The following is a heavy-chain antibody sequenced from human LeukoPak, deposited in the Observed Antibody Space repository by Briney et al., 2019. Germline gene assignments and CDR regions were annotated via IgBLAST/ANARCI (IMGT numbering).Heavy chain of an antibody. CDR2: IYHSGST. Sequence: PSQTLSLTCTVSGGSISSGGYYWSWIRQPPGKGLEWIGYIYHSGSTYYNPSLKSRVTISVDTSKNQFSLKLSSVTAADTAVYYCARSGSSWYPYYYYYMDVWGKGTTVTVSS. CDR3: ARSGSSWYPYYYYYMDV. J-gene: IGHJ6*03. CDR1: GGSISSGGYY. D-gene: IGHD6-13*01. V-gene: IGHV4-30-2*01.